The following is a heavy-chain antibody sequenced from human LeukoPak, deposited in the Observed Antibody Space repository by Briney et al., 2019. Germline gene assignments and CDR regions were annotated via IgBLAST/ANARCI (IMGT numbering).Heavy chain of an antibody. CDR2: FDPEDGET. CDR1: GYTLTELS. CDR3: ARAYGDYSRYYYYYMDV. J-gene: IGHJ6*03. V-gene: IGHV1-24*01. Sequence: ASAKVSCKVSGYTLTELSMHWVRQAPGKGLEWMGGFDPEDGETIYAQKFQGRVTMTEDTSTDTAYMELSSLRSEDTAVYYCARAYGDYSRYYYYYMDVWGKGTTVTISS. D-gene: IGHD4-17*01.